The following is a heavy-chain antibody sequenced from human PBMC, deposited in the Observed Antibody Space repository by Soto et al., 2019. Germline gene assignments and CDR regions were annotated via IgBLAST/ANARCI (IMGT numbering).Heavy chain of an antibody. CDR1: GGSFSGYY. CDR3: ARPPTAIIAARPATFDY. J-gene: IGHJ4*02. Sequence: SETLSLTCAVYGGSFSGYYWSWNRQPPGKGLEWIGEINHSGSTNYNPSLKSRVTISVDTSKNQFSLKLSSVTAADTAVYYCARPPTAIIAARPATFDYWGQGTLVTVSS. V-gene: IGHV4-34*01. CDR2: INHSGST. D-gene: IGHD6-6*01.